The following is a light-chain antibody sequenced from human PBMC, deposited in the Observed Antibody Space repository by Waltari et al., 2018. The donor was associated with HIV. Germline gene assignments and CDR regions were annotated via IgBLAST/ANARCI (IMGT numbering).Light chain of an antibody. CDR1: SSDVGGYNY. Sequence: QSALTQPRSVSGSPGQSVPISCTGTSSDVGGYNYVSWYQHHPGKAPKFMIYDVNKRPSGVPDRFSGSKSGNTASLTISGLQAEDEADYYCCSYADNYPVVFGGGTKLTVL. CDR3: CSYADNYPVV. V-gene: IGLV2-11*01. J-gene: IGLJ2*01. CDR2: DVN.